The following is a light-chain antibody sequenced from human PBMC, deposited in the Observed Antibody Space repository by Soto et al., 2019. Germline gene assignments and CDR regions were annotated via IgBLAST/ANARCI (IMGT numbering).Light chain of an antibody. CDR2: DVS. Sequence: QSALTQPASVSGSPGQSITISSTGTSSDVGGYNYVSWYQQHPGKDPKLMIYDVSNRPSGVSNRFSGSKSGNTASLTISGLQAEDEADYYCSSYTSSSTLVVFGGGTKLTVL. J-gene: IGLJ2*01. CDR3: SSYTSSSTLVV. CDR1: SSDVGGYNY. V-gene: IGLV2-14*01.